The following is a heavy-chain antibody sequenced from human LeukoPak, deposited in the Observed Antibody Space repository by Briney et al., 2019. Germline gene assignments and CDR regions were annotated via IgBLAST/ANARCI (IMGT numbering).Heavy chain of an antibody. Sequence: PSETLSLTCTVSGGSMSSYYWSWIRQPPGKGLEWIGYIYHSGSTYYNPSLKSRVTISVDRSKNQFSLNLSSVTAADTAVYYCARGGGAPYYGMDVWGRGTTVTVSS. CDR3: ARGGGAPYYGMDV. CDR1: GGSMSSYY. J-gene: IGHJ6*02. D-gene: IGHD3-16*01. V-gene: IGHV4-59*12. CDR2: IYHSGST.